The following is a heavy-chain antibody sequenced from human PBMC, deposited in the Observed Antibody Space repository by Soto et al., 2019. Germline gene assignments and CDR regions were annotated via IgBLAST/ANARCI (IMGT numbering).Heavy chain of an antibody. CDR2: ISSSSSYI. D-gene: IGHD4-17*01. CDR3: AREGLDYGDTFDY. V-gene: IGHV3-21*01. CDR1: GFTFSSYS. J-gene: IGHJ4*02. Sequence: EVQLVESGGGLVKPGGSLRLSCAASGFTFSSYSMNWVRQAPGKGLEWVSSISSSSSYIYYADSVKGRFTISRDNAKNSLYLQMNSLRAEDTAVYYCAREGLDYGDTFDYWGQGTLVTVSS.